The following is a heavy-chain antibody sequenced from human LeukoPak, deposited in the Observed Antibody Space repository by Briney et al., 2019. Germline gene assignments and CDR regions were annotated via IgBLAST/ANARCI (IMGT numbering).Heavy chain of an antibody. J-gene: IGHJ3*02. CDR1: GSTFSSYA. CDR2: ISYDGSNK. Sequence: GRSLRLSCAASGSTFSSYAMHWVRQAPGKGLEWVAVISYDGSNKYYADSVKGRFTISRDNSKNTLYLQMNSLRAEDTAVYYCARAGSGLSIGAFDIWGQGTMVTVSS. D-gene: IGHD3-10*01. CDR3: ARAGSGLSIGAFDI. V-gene: IGHV3-30*04.